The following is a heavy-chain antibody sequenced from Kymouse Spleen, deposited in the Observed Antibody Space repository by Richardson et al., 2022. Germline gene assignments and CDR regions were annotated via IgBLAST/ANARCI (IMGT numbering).Heavy chain of an antibody. D-gene: IGHD3-10*01. Sequence: EVQLVESGGGLVKPGGSLRLSCAASGFTFSNAWMSWVRQAPGKGLEWVGRIKSKTDGGTTDYAAPVKGRFTISRDDSKNTLYLQMNSLKTEDTAVYYCTTDITMVRGVTTTTTVWTSGAKGPRSPSPQ. CDR2: IKSKTDGGTT. CDR1: GFTFSNAW. J-gene: IGHJ6*02. CDR3: TTDITMVRGVTTTTTVWTS. V-gene: IGHV3-15*01.